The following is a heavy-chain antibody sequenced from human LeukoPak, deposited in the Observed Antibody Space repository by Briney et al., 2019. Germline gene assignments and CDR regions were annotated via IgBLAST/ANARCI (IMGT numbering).Heavy chain of an antibody. CDR2: IRSSTGTT. V-gene: IGHV3-48*01. CDR1: GFTFNSYT. CDR3: ARDEKYAFDH. Sequence: GGSLRLSCAASGFTFNSYTMNWVRQAPGKGLEWVSYIRSSTGTTSYADSVKGRFTISTDNAKNSVYPQMASLRAEDTAVYFCARDEKYAFDHWGQGTLVTVSS. J-gene: IGHJ4*02.